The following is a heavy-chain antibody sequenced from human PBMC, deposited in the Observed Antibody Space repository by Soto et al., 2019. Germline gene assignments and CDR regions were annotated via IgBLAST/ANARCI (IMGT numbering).Heavy chain of an antibody. V-gene: IGHV4-39*01. D-gene: IGHD4-17*01. CDR1: GGSTSSSSYY. J-gene: IGHJ4*02. CDR2: IYYSGST. Sequence: SETLSLTCTVSGGSTSSSSYYWGWIRQPPGKGLEWIGSIYYSGSTYYNPSLKSRVTISVDTSKNQFSLKLSSVTAADTAVYYCASLTLYGGNGGGDYWGQGTLVTVSS. CDR3: ASLTLYGGNGGGDY.